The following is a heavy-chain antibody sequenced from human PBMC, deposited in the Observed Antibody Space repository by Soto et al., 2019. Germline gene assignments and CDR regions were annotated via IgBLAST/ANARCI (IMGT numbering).Heavy chain of an antibody. D-gene: IGHD2-2*01. Sequence: QVQLVESGGGVVQPGRSLRLSCAASGFTLSGSGMHWVRQAPGKGLEWVAVISYDGSNKYYADSVKGRFTISRDNSKNTLYLQMNSLRAEDTAVYYCAKDPAVVPVAPYGMDVWGQGTTVTVSS. V-gene: IGHV3-30*18. CDR2: ISYDGSNK. CDR1: GFTLSGSG. J-gene: IGHJ6*02. CDR3: AKDPAVVPVAPYGMDV.